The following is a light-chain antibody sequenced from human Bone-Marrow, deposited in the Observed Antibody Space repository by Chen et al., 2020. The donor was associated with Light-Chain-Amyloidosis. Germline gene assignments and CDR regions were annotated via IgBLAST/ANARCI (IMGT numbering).Light chain of an antibody. CDR1: DLPTKY. V-gene: IGLV3-25*03. Sequence: SYELTHPPPLSVSPGQTARITCSGDDLPTKYAYWYQQKPGQAPVLVIHRDTERPSGISERFSGSSSGTTATLTISGVQAEDEADYHCQSADSSGTYEVIFGGGTKLTVL. CDR3: QSADSSGTYEVI. J-gene: IGLJ2*01. CDR2: RDT.